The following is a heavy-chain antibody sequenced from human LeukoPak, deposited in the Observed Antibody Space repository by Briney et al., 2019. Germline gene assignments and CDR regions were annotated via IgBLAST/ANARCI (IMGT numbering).Heavy chain of an antibody. CDR1: GFTFSNYG. CDR2: IRYDGSNK. CDR3: AKPDLTGSWLY. V-gene: IGHV3-30*02. J-gene: IGHJ4*02. D-gene: IGHD6-13*01. Sequence: GGSLRLSCAVSGFTFSNYGMHRVRQAPGKGLEWVTFIRYDGSNKYYADSVKGRFTISRDNSKNTLYLQMNSPRAEDTAVYYCAKPDLTGSWLYWGQGTLVTVSS.